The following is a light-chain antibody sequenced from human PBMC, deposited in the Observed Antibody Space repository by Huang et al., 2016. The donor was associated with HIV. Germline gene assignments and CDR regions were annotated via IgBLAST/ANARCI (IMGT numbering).Light chain of an antibody. V-gene: IGKV3-20*01. CDR1: QTVGSNF. J-gene: IGKJ2*01. CDR3: QQYGTSPYT. CDR2: GAS. Sequence: EIVLTQSPGTLSLSPGERATLSCRASQTVGSNFLAWYQQRLGQAPRLLISGASTRATGIADRFSGSGSGTDFTLTISRLEPEDFAVYYCQQYGTSPYTFGQGTKLEIK.